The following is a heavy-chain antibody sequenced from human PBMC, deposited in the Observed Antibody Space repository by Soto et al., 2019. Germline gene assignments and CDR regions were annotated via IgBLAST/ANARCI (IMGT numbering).Heavy chain of an antibody. CDR3: AKGNSWSPALVLDI. CDR2: ISGSGGST. J-gene: IGHJ3*02. V-gene: IGHV3-23*01. CDR1: GFTFSSYA. Sequence: PGGSVRRSCAASGFTFSSYAMNWVRQAPGKGLEWVSAISGSGGSTYYADSVKGRFTISRDSSKNTLYLQMNSLRAEDTAVYYCAKGNSWSPALVLDIWGQGTMVTVSS. D-gene: IGHD1-7*01.